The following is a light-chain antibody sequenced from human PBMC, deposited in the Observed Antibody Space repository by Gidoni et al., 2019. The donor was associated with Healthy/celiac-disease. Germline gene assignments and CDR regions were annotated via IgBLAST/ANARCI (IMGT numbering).Light chain of an antibody. CDR2: DAS. CDR1: QDISNY. J-gene: IGKJ3*01. V-gene: IGKV1-33*01. Sequence: DIQMTQSPSSLSASVGDRVTITGQASQDISNYLNWYQQKPGKAPKLRIYDASNLETGVQSRFSGSGSGTDFTFTISSLQAEDIVTYYCQQYDNLPLTFGPGTKVDIK. CDR3: QQYDNLPLT.